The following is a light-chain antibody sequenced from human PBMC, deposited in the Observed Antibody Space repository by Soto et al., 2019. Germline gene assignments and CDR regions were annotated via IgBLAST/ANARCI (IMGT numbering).Light chain of an antibody. CDR1: QSVSNY. CDR2: DAS. Sequence: DIVLTQSPATLSLSPGERAALSCRASQSVSNYLAWYQQRPGQAPRLLIYDASNRATGIPARFSGGGSGTDFTLTISSLEPEDFAVYYCQQRSHGLTFGGGTKVDIK. V-gene: IGKV3-11*01. J-gene: IGKJ4*01. CDR3: QQRSHGLT.